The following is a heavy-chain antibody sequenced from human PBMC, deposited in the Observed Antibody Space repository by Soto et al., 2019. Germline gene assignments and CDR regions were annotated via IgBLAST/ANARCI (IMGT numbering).Heavy chain of an antibody. CDR3: ARTTGSHLDF. J-gene: IGHJ4*02. CDR2: IDYSGTA. Sequence: SVTLSLTCPVSSCSGGVSNVFWGWVRQPPGKGLEWIGNIDYSGTAYFNPSLGTRVTFPVDTSKNQFSLTLYSVTAADTAVYYCARTTGSHLDFWGQGILVTVSS. CDR1: SCSGGVSNVF. D-gene: IGHD4-4*01. V-gene: IGHV4-39*01.